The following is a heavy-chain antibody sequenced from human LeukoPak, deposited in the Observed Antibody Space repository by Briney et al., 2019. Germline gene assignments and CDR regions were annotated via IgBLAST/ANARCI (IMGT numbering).Heavy chain of an antibody. CDR3: ALFSWPYY. CDR1: GFTFSSYA. V-gene: IGHV3-30-3*01. Sequence: GGSLRLSCAASGFTFSSYAMHWVRQAPGKGLEWVAVISYDGSNKYYADSVKGRFTISRDNSKNTLYLQMNSLRAEDTAVYYCALFSWPYYWGQGTLVTVSS. J-gene: IGHJ4*02. CDR2: ISYDGSNK.